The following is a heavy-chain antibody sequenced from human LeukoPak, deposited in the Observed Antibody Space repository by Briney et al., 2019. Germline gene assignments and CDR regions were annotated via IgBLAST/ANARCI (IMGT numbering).Heavy chain of an antibody. CDR3: ARGRGLGSGYYYYYYDN. Sequence: PGRSPRLSCAASGFIFSTHGMHWVRQAPGKGLEWVAVIWYDGSDKYYADSVKGRLTISRDNSKSTLYLEMNSLRAEDTAVYYCARGRGLGSGYYYYYYDNWGQGTLVTVSS. CDR2: IWYDGSDK. D-gene: IGHD3-22*01. J-gene: IGHJ4*02. CDR1: GFIFSTHG. V-gene: IGHV3-33*01.